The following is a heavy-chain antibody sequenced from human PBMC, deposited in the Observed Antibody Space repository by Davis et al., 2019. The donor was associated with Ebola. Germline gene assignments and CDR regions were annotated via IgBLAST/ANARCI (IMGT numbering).Heavy chain of an antibody. J-gene: IGHJ4*02. Sequence: ASVKASCKASGYTFTSYAMHWVRQAPGQRLEWMGWINAGNGNTKYSQKFQGRVTITRDTSASTAYMELSSLRSEDTAVYYCARGGNIVVVPAAMIDYWGQGTLVTVSS. D-gene: IGHD2-2*01. CDR3: ARGGNIVVVPAAMIDY. CDR1: GYTFTSYA. V-gene: IGHV1-3*01. CDR2: INAGNGNT.